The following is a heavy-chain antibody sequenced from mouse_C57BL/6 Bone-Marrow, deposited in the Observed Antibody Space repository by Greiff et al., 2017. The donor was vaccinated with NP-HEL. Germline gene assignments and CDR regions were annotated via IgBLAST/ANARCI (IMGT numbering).Heavy chain of an antibody. D-gene: IGHD2-3*01. CDR1: GFSLSTSGMG. J-gene: IGHJ1*03. CDR3: ARMDGYSYWYFDV. V-gene: IGHV8-8*01. Sequence: QVTLKVSGPGILQPSQTLSLTCSFSGFSLSTSGMGVGWTRQPPGKGLEWLVHIWWDDDKYYNPALKSRLTISKDTSKNQVFLKISNVDTSDTATYYCARMDGYSYWYFDVWGTGTTVTVSS. CDR2: IWWDDDK.